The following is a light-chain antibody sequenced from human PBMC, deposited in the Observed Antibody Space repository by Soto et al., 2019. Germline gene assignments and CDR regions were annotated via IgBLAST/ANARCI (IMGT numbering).Light chain of an antibody. Sequence: EMVMAQSPATLSVSPGERATLSCRASQSVSNNLAWYQQKPGQTPRLLIFGASTRATGIPARFNGSGSGTELTLTISRLPSEVFAVYNWHQYNVSHQAFGQSTKLEIK. J-gene: IGKJ2*01. V-gene: IGKV3-15*01. CDR2: GAS. CDR3: HQYNVSHQA. CDR1: QSVSNN.